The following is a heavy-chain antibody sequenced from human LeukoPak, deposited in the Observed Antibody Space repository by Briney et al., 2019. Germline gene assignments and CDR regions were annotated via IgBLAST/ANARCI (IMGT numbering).Heavy chain of an antibody. V-gene: IGHV1-18*01. CDR1: GYTFTSYG. Sequence: ASVKVSCKASGYTFTSYGISWVRQAPGQGLEWMGWISAYNGNTNYAQKLQGRVTMTTDTSTSTAYMELRSLRSDDTAVYYCAREELPEGYSSGYYFDYWGQGTLVTVSS. J-gene: IGHJ4*02. CDR3: AREELPEGYSSGYYFDY. CDR2: ISAYNGNT. D-gene: IGHD6-25*01.